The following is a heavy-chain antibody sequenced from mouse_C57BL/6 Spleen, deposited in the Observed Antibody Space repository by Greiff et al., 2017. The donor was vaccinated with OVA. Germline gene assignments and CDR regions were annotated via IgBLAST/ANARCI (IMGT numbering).Heavy chain of an antibody. CDR1: GFYIKNTY. CDR3: ARGRYEDARDY. CDR2: IDPANGDS. D-gene: IGHD2-12*01. V-gene: IGHV14-3*01. Sequence: VQLQQSVAELVRPGASVKLSCTASGFYIKNTYMHWVKQRPGQGLEWIGRIDPANGDSRYAPKFQGKATITADTSSITAYLQLSSLTSEDTAIYYWARGRYEDARDYWGQGTSGTVSS. J-gene: IGHJ4*01.